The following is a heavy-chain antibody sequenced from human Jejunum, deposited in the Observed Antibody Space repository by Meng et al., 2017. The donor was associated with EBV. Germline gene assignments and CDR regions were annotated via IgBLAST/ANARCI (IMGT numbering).Heavy chain of an antibody. D-gene: IGHD2-15*01. J-gene: IGHJ4*02. CDR1: XYTSTTYG. V-gene: IGHV1-18*01. Sequence: QVQLVQSGAEVKKPXASXKVSXXASXYTSTTYGISWVRQAPGQGLEWMGWISPYNGNTIYAQKLQDRVTMTTDTSTSTAYLELRSLRSDDTAVYYCARGPYCSGGTCHSQYFDYWGQGALVTVSS. CDR3: ARGPYCSGGTCHSQYFDY. CDR2: ISPYNGNT.